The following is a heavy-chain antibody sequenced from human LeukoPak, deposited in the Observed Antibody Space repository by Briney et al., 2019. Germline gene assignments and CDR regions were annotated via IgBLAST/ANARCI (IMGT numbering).Heavy chain of an antibody. Sequence: GESLKISCKGSGYRFTSYWIGWVRQMPGKGPEWMGMIYPGDSDTRYSPSFEGQVTISADKSIATAYLQWSGLKASDTAMYYCARHISDCGGDCPFDYWGQGTLVTVSS. CDR1: GYRFTSYW. D-gene: IGHD2-21*02. J-gene: IGHJ4*02. CDR2: IYPGDSDT. V-gene: IGHV5-51*01. CDR3: ARHISDCGGDCPFDY.